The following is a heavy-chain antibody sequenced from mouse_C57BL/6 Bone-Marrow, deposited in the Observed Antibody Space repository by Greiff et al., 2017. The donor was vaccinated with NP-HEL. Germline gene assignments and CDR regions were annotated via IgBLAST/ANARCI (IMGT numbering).Heavy chain of an antibody. J-gene: IGHJ3*01. CDR3: ARGLRCGFAY. CDR2: IYPGSGNT. D-gene: IGHD1-1*01. Sequence: QVQLQQSGAELVRPGASVKLYCKASGYTFTDYYINWVKQRPGQGLEWIARIYPGSGNTYYNEKFKGKATLTAEKSSSTAYMQLSSLTSEDSAVYFCARGLRCGFAYWGQGTLVTVSA. V-gene: IGHV1-76*01. CDR1: GYTFTDYY.